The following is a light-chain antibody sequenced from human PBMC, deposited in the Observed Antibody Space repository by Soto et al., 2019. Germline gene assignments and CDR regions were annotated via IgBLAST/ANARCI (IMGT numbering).Light chain of an antibody. CDR2: DVS. Sequence: QSALTQPPSASGSPGQSVTFSCTGTSSDVGGYNYVSWYQQHPDKAPKLMIYDVSKRPSGVPDRFSGSKSGNTASLIVSGLQAEYEADYYCSSYAGTHVVFGTGTKVTV. J-gene: IGLJ1*01. CDR1: SSDVGGYNY. CDR3: SSYAGTHVV. V-gene: IGLV2-8*01.